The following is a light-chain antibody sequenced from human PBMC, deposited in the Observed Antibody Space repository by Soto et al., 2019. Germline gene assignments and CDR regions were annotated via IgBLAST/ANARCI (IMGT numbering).Light chain of an antibody. V-gene: IGKV3-11*01. CDR2: SAS. J-gene: IGKJ5*01. CDR3: HHRGNGIT. Sequence: EIVMTQSPATLSVSPGERATLSCRASQSVSINYLAWYQQKPGQAPRLLIYSASTRATGIPARFIGSGSGTYFALTISSLEPEDFAVYYCHHRGNGITFGQGTRLEIK. CDR1: QSVSINY.